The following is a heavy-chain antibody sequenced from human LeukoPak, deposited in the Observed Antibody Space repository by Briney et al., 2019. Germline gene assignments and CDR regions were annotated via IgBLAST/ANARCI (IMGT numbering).Heavy chain of an antibody. Sequence: ASVKVSCKTSDYTFNSDGFTWVRQAPGKGLEWMGWINVRNGNTDYAHKFQGRVAMTRDTSTNTAYMDLRSLRPDDTAIYYCANRGLQLSDSWGQGTLVPVSS. J-gene: IGHJ5*01. CDR1: DYTFNSDG. CDR3: ANRGLQLSDS. CDR2: INVRNGNT. V-gene: IGHV1-18*01. D-gene: IGHD5-24*01.